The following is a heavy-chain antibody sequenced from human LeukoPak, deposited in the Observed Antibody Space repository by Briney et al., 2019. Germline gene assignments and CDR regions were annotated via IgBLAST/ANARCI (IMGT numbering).Heavy chain of an antibody. V-gene: IGHV3-74*01. D-gene: IGHD4-17*01. CDR3: ARGAYGDYGFYAFDI. CDR2: INSDGSST. J-gene: IGHJ3*02. CDR1: GFTFSSYW. Sequence: GGSLRLSCAASGFTFSSYWMHWVRQAPGKGLVWVSRINSDGSSTSYADSVKGRFTISRDNAKNTLYLQMNSLRAEDTAVSYCARGAYGDYGFYAFDIWGQGTMVTVSS.